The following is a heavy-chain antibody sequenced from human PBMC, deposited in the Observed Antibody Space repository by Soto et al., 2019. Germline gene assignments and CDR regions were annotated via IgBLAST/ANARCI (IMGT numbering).Heavy chain of an antibody. CDR1: GFTFGTFA. V-gene: IGHV3-23*01. CDR2: LSSGGTTT. D-gene: IGHD3-3*01. Sequence: PGGSLRLSCAASGFTFGTFAMTWVRQTPGRGLEWVSSLSSGGTTTYYGNSVKGRFTISRDNSKNTLSLQMNSLRAEDTAIYYCAKAILRSYFYLYVWGKGTAVIVSS. J-gene: IGHJ6*03. CDR3: AKAILRSYFYLYV.